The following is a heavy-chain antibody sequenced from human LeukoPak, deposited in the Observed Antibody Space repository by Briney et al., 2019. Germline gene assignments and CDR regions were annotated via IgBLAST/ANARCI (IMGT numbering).Heavy chain of an antibody. D-gene: IGHD5-18*01. CDR2: IYYSGST. CDR3: AGGAAGYSYG. V-gene: IGHV4-61*01. Sequence: PSETLSLTCSVSGGSVSSGSYYWSWIRQPPGKGLEWIGDIYYSGSTNYNPSLKSRVSISVDTSKNQFSLKLSSVTAADTAVYYCAGGAAGYSYGWGQGTLVTVSS. CDR1: GGSVSSGSYY. J-gene: IGHJ4*02.